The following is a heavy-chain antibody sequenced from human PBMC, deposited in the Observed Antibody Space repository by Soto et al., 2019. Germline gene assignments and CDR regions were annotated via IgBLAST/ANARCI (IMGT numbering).Heavy chain of an antibody. CDR1: AYIFTDYY. V-gene: IGHV1-2*02. CDR2: INPNNDDT. CDR3: ARDSAAGAGIGWDY. Sequence: ASVKVSCKASAYIFTDYYIHWVRQAPGQGLEWMGWINPNNDDTRYAQKFRGRVTVTMDTSISTAYMDLTRLTSDDTAVYYCARDSAAGAGIGWDYWGQGTLGTVSS. D-gene: IGHD6-13*01. J-gene: IGHJ4*01.